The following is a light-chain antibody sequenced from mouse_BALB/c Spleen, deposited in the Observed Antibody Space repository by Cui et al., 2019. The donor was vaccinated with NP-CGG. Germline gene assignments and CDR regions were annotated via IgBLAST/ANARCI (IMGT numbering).Light chain of an antibody. Sequence: PVLTKESDLTTSPGETVTLTCRSSTGAVTTSNYANWVQEKPDHLFTGLIGGTNNRAPGVPARFSGSLIGDKAALTITGTQTEDEAIYFCALWYSNHWVFGGGTKLTVL. CDR3: ALWYSNHWV. V-gene: IGLV1*01. CDR1: TGAVTTSNY. CDR2: GTN. J-gene: IGLJ1*01.